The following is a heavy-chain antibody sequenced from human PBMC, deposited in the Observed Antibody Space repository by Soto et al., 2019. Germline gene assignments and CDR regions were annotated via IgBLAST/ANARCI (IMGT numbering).Heavy chain of an antibody. CDR1: GYSFNTYW. Sequence: GESLKISCKASGYSFNTYWIGCVRQLPGKGLEWMGIIYPGDSDTRYSPSFQGQVTISADKSITTVYLQWNSLKASDTAIYYCARPGYYDSSGFFNFDYWGQGTLVTVSS. D-gene: IGHD3-22*01. V-gene: IGHV5-51*01. J-gene: IGHJ4*02. CDR3: ARPGYYDSSGFFNFDY. CDR2: IYPGDSDT.